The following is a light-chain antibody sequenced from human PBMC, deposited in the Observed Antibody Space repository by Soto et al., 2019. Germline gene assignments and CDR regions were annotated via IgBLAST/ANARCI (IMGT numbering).Light chain of an antibody. V-gene: IGLV2-14*01. CDR2: EVT. CDR1: SSDVGAYIY. Sequence: QSVLTQPASVSGSPGQSITISCTGTSSDVGAYIYVSWYQHHPGKVPKVMIYEVTNRPSGVSDRFSGSKTGNTASLTISGLQAEDEADYYCCSYTSSRTYVFGTGTKVTVL. J-gene: IGLJ1*01. CDR3: CSYTSSRTYV.